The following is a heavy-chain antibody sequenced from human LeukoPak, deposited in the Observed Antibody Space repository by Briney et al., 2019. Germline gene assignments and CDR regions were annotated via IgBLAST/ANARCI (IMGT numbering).Heavy chain of an antibody. CDR3: ASQRIQLWFPIDY. J-gene: IGHJ4*02. CDR1: GGSIISTTYY. Sequence: SETLSLTCTVSGGSIISTTYYWGWIRQPPGEGLEWIGSIDYSGSTNYNPSLKSRVTISVDTSKNQFSLKLSSVTAADTAVYYCASQRIQLWFPIDYWGQGTLVTVSS. D-gene: IGHD5-18*01. CDR2: IDYSGST. V-gene: IGHV4-39*07.